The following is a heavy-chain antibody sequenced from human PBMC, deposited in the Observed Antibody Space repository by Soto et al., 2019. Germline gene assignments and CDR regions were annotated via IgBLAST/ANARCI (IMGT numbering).Heavy chain of an antibody. CDR2: IIPIFGTA. CDR3: ARDSSLSDAFDI. J-gene: IGHJ3*02. Sequence: SVKVSCKASGGTFSSYAISWGRQAPGQGLEWMGGIIPIFGTANYAQKFQGRVTITADESTSTAYMELSSLRSEDTAVYYCARDSSLSDAFDIWGQGTMVTVSS. V-gene: IGHV1-69*13. CDR1: GGTFSSYA. D-gene: IGHD2-15*01.